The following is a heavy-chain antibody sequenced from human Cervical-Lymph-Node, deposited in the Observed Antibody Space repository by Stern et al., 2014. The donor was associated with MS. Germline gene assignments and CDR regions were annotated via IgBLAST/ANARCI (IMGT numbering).Heavy chain of an antibody. CDR2: ISYDGSDT. J-gene: IGHJ4*02. CDR3: VKRGITEVRGVRLGDY. V-gene: IGHV3-30*18. Sequence: VQLVESGGGVVQSGRSLRLTCKVSGFTFSSYGMHWVRQAPGKGLEWVSVISYDGSDTYYAESVKGRFTISRANSKNTLYLEMRSLRPEDTAVYYCVKRGITEVRGVRLGDYWGPGTLVIVSS. D-gene: IGHD3-10*01. CDR1: GFTFSSYG.